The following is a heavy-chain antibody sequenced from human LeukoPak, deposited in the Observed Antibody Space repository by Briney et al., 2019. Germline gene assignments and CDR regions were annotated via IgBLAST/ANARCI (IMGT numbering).Heavy chain of an antibody. V-gene: IGHV1-2*02. D-gene: IGHD6-13*01. CDR3: ARDGHIPGAVHSPFDY. J-gene: IGHJ4*02. Sequence: GASVKVSCKASGYTFTDYYIHWVRQAPGQGLEWMGWILPNSGGTDYAQKFQGRVTMTRDTSISTAYMELSRLRSDDTAVYYCARDGHIPGAVHSPFDYWGQGTLVTVSS. CDR2: ILPNSGGT. CDR1: GYTFTDYY.